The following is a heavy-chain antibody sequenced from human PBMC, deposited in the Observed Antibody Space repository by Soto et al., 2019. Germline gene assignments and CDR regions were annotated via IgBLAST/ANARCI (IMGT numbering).Heavy chain of an antibody. D-gene: IGHD3-9*01. CDR3: AKVVESDISTGHFDP. CDR1: GFTLISYA. J-gene: IGHJ5*02. CDR2: ISGSGGST. Sequence: ARGSLRLSCAASGFTLISYALSWVPQAPGKGLEWVSAISGSGGSTYYADSVKGRFTISRDNSKNTLYLQMNSLRAEDTAVYYCAKVVESDISTGHFDPLGHGITVTVSA. V-gene: IGHV3-23*01.